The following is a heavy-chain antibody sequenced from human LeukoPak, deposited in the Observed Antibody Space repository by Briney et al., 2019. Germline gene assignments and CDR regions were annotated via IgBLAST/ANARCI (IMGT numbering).Heavy chain of an antibody. CDR1: GGSISSSNW. CDR3: ATYTIFGVVKGAFDI. J-gene: IGHJ3*02. V-gene: IGHV4-4*02. Sequence: SETLSLTCAVSGGSISSSNWWSWARQPPGKGLEWIGEIYHSGSTNYNPSLKSRVTISVDTSKNQFSLKLSSVTAADTAVYYCATYTIFGVVKGAFDIWGQGTMVTVSS. CDR2: IYHSGST. D-gene: IGHD3-3*01.